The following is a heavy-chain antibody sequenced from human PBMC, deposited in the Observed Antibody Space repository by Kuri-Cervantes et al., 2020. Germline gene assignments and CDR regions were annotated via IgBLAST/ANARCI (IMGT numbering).Heavy chain of an antibody. Sequence: ASVKVSCKASGYTFTSYDINWVRQATGQGPEWMGWMNPNSGNTGYAQKFQGRVTMTRNTSISTAYMELSSLRSEDTAVYYCARNYGDYVAYWYFDLWGRGTLVTVSS. CDR3: ARNYGDYVAYWYFDL. CDR2: MNPNSGNT. CDR1: GYTFTSYD. D-gene: IGHD4-17*01. V-gene: IGHV1-8*01. J-gene: IGHJ2*01.